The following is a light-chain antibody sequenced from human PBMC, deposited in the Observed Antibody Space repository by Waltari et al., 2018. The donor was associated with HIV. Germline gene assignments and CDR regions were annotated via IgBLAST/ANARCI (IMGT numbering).Light chain of an antibody. V-gene: IGKV3-11*01. J-gene: IGKJ4*01. CDR3: QQRDVWPPT. CDR2: DAS. CDR1: QNVQNF. Sequence: VLTQSPATLSLSAGEGATLSCKASQNVQNFVAWYQLKAGQVPRLLVHDASKRATGVPGRFSGSGSGTDFTLTISGLESEDVAIYYRQQRDVWPPTFGGGTKVEIK.